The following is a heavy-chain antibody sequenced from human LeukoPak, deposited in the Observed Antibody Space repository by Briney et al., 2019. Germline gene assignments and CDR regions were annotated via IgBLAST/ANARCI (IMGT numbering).Heavy chain of an antibody. CDR3: ARGYDFWSGYYTVSESFDY. V-gene: IGHV1-18*01. J-gene: IGHJ4*02. Sequence: GASVKVSCKASGGTFSSYAISWVRQAPGQGLEWMGWISAYNGNTNYAQKLQGRVTMTTDTSTSTAYMELRSLRSDDTAVYYCARGYDFWSGYYTVSESFDYWGQGTLVTVSS. CDR1: GGTFSSYA. D-gene: IGHD3-3*01. CDR2: ISAYNGNT.